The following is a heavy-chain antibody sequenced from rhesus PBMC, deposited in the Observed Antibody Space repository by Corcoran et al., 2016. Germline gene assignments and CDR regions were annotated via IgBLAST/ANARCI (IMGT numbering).Heavy chain of an antibody. CDR1: GFSFSDYY. J-gene: IGHJ4*01. V-gene: IGHV3S18*01. Sequence: EVQLVESGGGLAKPGGSLRLSCAASGFSFSDYYMYWVRQAPGKGLEWVSGISYTGGSTYYADSVKGRFTISRENAKKTLYLQMDSLRAEDTAVYYCARDGIVVVFTAHFDYWGQGVLVTVSS. CDR2: ISYTGGST. D-gene: IGHD2-27*01. CDR3: ARDGIVVVFTAHFDY.